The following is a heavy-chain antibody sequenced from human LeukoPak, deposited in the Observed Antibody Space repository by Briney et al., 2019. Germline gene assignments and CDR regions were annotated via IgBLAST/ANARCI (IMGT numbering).Heavy chain of an antibody. CDR2: IIPIFGTA. Sequence: SVKVSCKASGGTFSSYAISWVRQAPGQGLEWMGRIIPIFGTANYAQKFQGRVTITTDESTSTAYMELSSLRSEDTAVYYCARDTSSSFSWFDPWGQGTLVTVSS. V-gene: IGHV1-69*05. D-gene: IGHD6-6*01. J-gene: IGHJ5*02. CDR1: GGTFSSYA. CDR3: ARDTSSSFSWFDP.